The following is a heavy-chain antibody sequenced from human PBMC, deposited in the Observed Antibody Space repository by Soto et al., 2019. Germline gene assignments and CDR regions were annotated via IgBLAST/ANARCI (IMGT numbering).Heavy chain of an antibody. CDR1: GYTFTSYG. CDR3: ARDVVVRGVIHYWFDP. J-gene: IGHJ5*02. V-gene: IGHV1-18*01. Sequence: GASVKVSCKASGYTFTSYGISWVRQAPGQGLEWMGWISAYNGNTNYAQKLQGRVTMTTDTSTSTAYMELRSLRSDDTAVYYCARDVVVRGVIHYWFDPWGQGTLVTVSS. D-gene: IGHD3-10*01. CDR2: ISAYNGNT.